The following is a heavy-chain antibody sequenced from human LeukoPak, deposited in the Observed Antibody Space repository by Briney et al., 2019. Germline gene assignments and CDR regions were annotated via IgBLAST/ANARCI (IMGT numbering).Heavy chain of an antibody. D-gene: IGHD5-18*01. CDR1: GGSISSISSNN. CDR3: ARLPTGYPKWFDT. V-gene: IGHV4-39*01. Sequence: SETLSLTCAVSGGSISSISSNNWAWIRQPPGKGLELIAAIHYTGSTYYNPSFMSRVTISVDTSKNQFSLKLNSLTATDTAVYYCARLPTGYPKWFDTWGQGILVTVSS. J-gene: IGHJ5*02. CDR2: IHYTGST.